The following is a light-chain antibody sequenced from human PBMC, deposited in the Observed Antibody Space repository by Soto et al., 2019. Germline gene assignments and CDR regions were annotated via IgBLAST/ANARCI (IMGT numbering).Light chain of an antibody. V-gene: IGKV3-20*01. CDR2: GAS. J-gene: IGKJ1*01. Sequence: EIVLTQSPGTLSLSPGERATLSCRASQSVRGSYIAWYQQTPGQAPRLLIYGASSRATGIPDRFSGSGSGTDFTLSISRLEPEDFALYYCQQYGYSPLMFGQWTKVEIK. CDR1: QSVRGSY. CDR3: QQYGYSPLM.